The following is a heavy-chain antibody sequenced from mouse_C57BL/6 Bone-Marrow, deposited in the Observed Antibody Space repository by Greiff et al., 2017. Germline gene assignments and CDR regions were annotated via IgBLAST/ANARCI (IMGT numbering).Heavy chain of an antibody. CDR2: IYPRSGNT. V-gene: IGHV1-81*01. CDR1: GYTFTSSG. CDR3: ARGGITTVVADWYFDV. Sequence: VQLQQSGAELARPGASVKLSCKASGYTFTSSGISWVKQRTGQGLEWIGEIYPRSGNTYYNEKFKGKATLTADKSSSTAYMELRSLTSEASAVYFCARGGITTVVADWYFDVWGTGGAVTVTS. J-gene: IGHJ1*03. D-gene: IGHD1-1*01.